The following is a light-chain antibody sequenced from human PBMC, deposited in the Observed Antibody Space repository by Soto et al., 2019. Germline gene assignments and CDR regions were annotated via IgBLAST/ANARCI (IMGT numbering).Light chain of an antibody. V-gene: IGKV1-5*03. Sequence: DIQMTQSPSSLSASVGDRVTIYCRASQSIDVWLAWYQQKPGKAPNLLIYKASSLESGVPSRFSGSGSGTEFTLTINSLQPDDFATYYCQQYNTYSSWTLGQGTKVDIK. CDR3: QQYNTYSSWT. CDR1: QSIDVW. CDR2: KAS. J-gene: IGKJ1*01.